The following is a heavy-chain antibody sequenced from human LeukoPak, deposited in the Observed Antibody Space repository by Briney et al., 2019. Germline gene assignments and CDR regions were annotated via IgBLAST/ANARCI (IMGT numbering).Heavy chain of an antibody. CDR1: GFSLSTTGVG. CDR3: PYTSTVVTPFDS. CDR2: IYWDADK. Sequence: SGPTLVKPTQTLKLTCTFSGFSLSTTGVGVGWIRQPPGKALEWLALIYWDADKRYNSSLKRRLTIIKDTSKNQVVLTLTDLDPSNTTTYYCPYTSTVVTPFDSWGQGILVTVSS. V-gene: IGHV2-5*02. J-gene: IGHJ4*02. D-gene: IGHD4-23*01.